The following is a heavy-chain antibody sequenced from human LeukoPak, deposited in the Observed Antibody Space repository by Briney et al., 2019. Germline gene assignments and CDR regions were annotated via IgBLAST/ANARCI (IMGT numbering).Heavy chain of an antibody. V-gene: IGHV3-11*01. CDR3: AKAAGRHYYYYMDV. D-gene: IGHD6-13*01. J-gene: IGHJ6*03. CDR2: ISSSGSTI. Sequence: PGGSLRLSCAASGFTFSDYYMSWIRQAPGKGLEWVSYISSSGSTIYYADSVKGRFTISRDNAKNSLYLQMNSLRAEDMALYYCAKAAGRHYYYYMDVWGKGTTVTVSS. CDR1: GFTFSDYY.